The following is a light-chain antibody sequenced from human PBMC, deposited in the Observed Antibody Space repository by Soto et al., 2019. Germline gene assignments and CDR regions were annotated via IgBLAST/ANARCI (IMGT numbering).Light chain of an antibody. V-gene: IGKV1-33*01. CDR1: QDISNY. Sequence: DIQMTQSPSSLSASVGDRVTITCQASQDISNYLNWYQQKPGKAAKLVISDASNLETGAPSRFSGSGSGTDFTFTISSRQPEDSGTYFCQQYDNLPLSFGPGTTVEI. CDR2: DAS. J-gene: IGKJ3*01. CDR3: QQYDNLPLS.